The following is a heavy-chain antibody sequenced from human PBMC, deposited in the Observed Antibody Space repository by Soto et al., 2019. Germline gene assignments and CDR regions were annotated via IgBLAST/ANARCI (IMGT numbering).Heavy chain of an antibody. Sequence: QVQLVQSGAEVKKPGSSVKVSCKACGGTFSSYTISWVRQAPGQGLEWMGRIIPILGIANYAQKFQGRVTITADKSTSTAYMELSSLRSEDTAVYYCARALCSSTSCYAATYYYYYYMDVWGKGTTVTVSS. D-gene: IGHD2-2*01. CDR2: IIPILGIA. J-gene: IGHJ6*03. V-gene: IGHV1-69*02. CDR3: ARALCSSTSCYAATYYYYYYMDV. CDR1: GGTFSSYT.